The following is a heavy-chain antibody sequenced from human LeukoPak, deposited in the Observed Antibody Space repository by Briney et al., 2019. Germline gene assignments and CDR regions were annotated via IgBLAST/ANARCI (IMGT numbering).Heavy chain of an antibody. V-gene: IGHV3-73*01. CDR1: GFTFSGSA. D-gene: IGHD1-26*01. Sequence: GGSLRLSCAASGFTFSGSAMHWVRQASGKGLEWVGRIRSKANSYATAYAASVKGRFTISRDDSKNTAYLQMNRLKTEDTAVYYCTRHSGVGATGFDYWGQGDRVTVSS. CDR2: IRSKANSYAT. J-gene: IGHJ4*02. CDR3: TRHSGVGATGFDY.